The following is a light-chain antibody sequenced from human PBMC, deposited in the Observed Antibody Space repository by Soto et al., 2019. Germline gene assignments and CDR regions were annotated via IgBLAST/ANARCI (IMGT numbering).Light chain of an antibody. CDR2: GSS. CDR1: ENVGTN. J-gene: IGKJ4*01. V-gene: IGKV3D-15*01. CDR3: QQYNNWGLS. Sequence: IVLTQSPATLSVSPGERVTLSCRASENVGTNLAWYQQRPGLPPRLLIYGSSTRATGISATFSGSGSRIEFTLTISSLQSEDSAVYYCQQYNNWGLSFGGGTRVEIK.